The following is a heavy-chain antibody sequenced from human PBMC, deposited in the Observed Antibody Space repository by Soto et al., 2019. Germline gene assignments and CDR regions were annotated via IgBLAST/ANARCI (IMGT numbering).Heavy chain of an antibody. CDR1: GGTFSSYA. CDR3: ARARANRDFWSGYPFDY. J-gene: IGHJ4*02. CDR2: IIPIFGTA. V-gene: IGHV1-69*13. D-gene: IGHD3-3*01. Sequence: SVKVSCKASGGTFSSYAISWVRQAPGQGLEWMGGIIPIFGTANYAQKFQGRVTITADESTSTAYMELSSLRSEDTAVYYCARARANRDFWSGYPFDYWGQGTLVTVSS.